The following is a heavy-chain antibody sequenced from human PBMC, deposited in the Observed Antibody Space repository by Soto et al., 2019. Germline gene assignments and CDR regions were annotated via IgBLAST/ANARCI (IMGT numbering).Heavy chain of an antibody. CDR2: ISGSGGST. J-gene: IGHJ6*02. CDR1: GLTFSSYA. V-gene: IGHV3-23*01. D-gene: IGHD6-13*01. Sequence: EVQLLESGGGLVQPGGSLRLSCAASGLTFSSYAMSWVRQAPGKGLEWVSAISGSGGSTYYADSVKGRFTISRDNSKNTLYLQMNSLRAEDTAVYYCAKVGYSSSSFGMDVWGQGTTVTVSS. CDR3: AKVGYSSSSFGMDV.